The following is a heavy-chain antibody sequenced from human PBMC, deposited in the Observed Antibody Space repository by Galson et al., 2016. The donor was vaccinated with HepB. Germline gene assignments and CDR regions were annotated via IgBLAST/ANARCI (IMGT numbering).Heavy chain of an antibody. CDR2: ISIYVGNT. Sequence: SVKVSCKASGYTFGHYGVTWVRQAPGQGLEWMGWISIYVGNTKYIPKLQGRVTMTTDKSTNTAFMELRSLTPDDTAVYYCARVFDSPFNWFDPWGQGTLVTVSS. V-gene: IGHV1-18*01. J-gene: IGHJ5*02. CDR1: GYTFGHYG. CDR3: ARVFDSPFNWFDP. D-gene: IGHD3-9*01.